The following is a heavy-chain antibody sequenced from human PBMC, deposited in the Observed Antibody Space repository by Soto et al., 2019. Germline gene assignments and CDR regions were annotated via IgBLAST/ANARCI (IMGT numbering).Heavy chain of an antibody. CDR3: ARDVFSQGSYYFDY. CDR1: GFTFNRYG. V-gene: IGHV3-33*01. Sequence: QVQLVESGGGVVQPGRSLRLSCAASGFTFNRYGMHWVRQAPGKGLEWVAVIWFDGSNRDYADSVKGRFTISRDKSKNTLYLQMNSLRAEDTAVYYCARDVFSQGSYYFDYWGQGTLVTVSS. CDR2: IWFDGSNR. J-gene: IGHJ4*02.